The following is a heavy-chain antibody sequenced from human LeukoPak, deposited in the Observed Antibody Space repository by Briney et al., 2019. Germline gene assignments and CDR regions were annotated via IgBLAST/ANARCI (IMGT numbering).Heavy chain of an antibody. CDR2: ITGTGDTT. CDR3: AIMHPYYDGNGYWVQ. J-gene: IGHJ4*02. Sequence: GGSLRLSCAASGFTFSHYAMSWVRQPPGKGLEWVSAITGTGDTTYYADSVKGRFTISRDNPRNTLYSQMNSLRAEDTALYYCAIMHPYYDGNGYWVQWGQGTLVTVSS. D-gene: IGHD3-22*01. V-gene: IGHV3-23*01. CDR1: GFTFSHYA.